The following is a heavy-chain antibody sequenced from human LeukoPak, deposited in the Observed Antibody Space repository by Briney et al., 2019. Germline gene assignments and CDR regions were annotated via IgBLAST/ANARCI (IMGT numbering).Heavy chain of an antibody. CDR1: GFTFSSYA. V-gene: IGHV3-23*01. J-gene: IGHJ4*02. CDR2: ISGSGGST. CDR3: AKVSGVPDYGDMGDY. D-gene: IGHD4-17*01. Sequence: PGGSLRLSCAASGFTFSSYAMSWVRQAPGKGLEWVSAISGSGGSTYYADSVKGRFTISRDDSKNTLYLQMNSLRAEDTAVYYCAKVSGVPDYGDMGDYWGQGTLVTVSS.